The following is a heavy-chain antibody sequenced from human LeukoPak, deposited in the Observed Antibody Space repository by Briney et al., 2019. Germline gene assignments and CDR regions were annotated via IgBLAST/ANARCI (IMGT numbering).Heavy chain of an antibody. CDR3: AKGRDYGDY. V-gene: IGHV3-7*01. Sequence: GGSLTLSCAVSGFTFSSYWMTWVRQVPGKGLQWVANINQDGREKYYMDSMRGRLNISRDNAENSVFLQLTSLRPEDTGIYFCAKGRDYGDYWGQGTLVAVSS. J-gene: IGHJ4*02. CDR2: INQDGREK. CDR1: GFTFSSYW.